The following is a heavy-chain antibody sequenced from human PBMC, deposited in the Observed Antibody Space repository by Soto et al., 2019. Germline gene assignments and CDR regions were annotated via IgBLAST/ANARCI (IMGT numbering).Heavy chain of an antibody. CDR1: GGTFSSYA. J-gene: IGHJ6*02. CDR2: IIPIFGTA. V-gene: IGHV1-69*13. Sequence: GASVKVSCKASGGTFSSYAISWVRQAPGQGLEWMGGIIPIFGTANYAQKFQGRVTITADESTSTAYMELSSLRSEDTAVYYCARERDYSDSSGYYSLRYYNYDRMDLWGQGTTFTVSS. CDR3: ARERDYSDSSGYYSLRYYNYDRMDL. D-gene: IGHD3-22*01.